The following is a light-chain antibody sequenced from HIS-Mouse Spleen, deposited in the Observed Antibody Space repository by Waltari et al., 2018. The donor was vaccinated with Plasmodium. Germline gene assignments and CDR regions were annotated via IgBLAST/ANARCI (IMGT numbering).Light chain of an antibody. Sequence: DIVMTQSPDSLAVSLGERATINCKSSQSVLYSSNNKNYLACYQQKPGQPPKLLIYWASTRESGVPDRFSGSGSGTDFTLTISSLQAEDVAVYYCQQYYSTLTWTFGQGTKVEIK. J-gene: IGKJ1*01. V-gene: IGKV4-1*01. CDR3: QQYYSTLTWT. CDR1: QSVLYSSNNKNY. CDR2: WAS.